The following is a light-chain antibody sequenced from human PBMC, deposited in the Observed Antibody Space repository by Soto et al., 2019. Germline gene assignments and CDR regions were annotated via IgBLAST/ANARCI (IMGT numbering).Light chain of an antibody. CDR3: ETWDTNVVV. V-gene: IGLV4-60*02. Sequence: QAVVTQSSSASASLGSSVKLTCTLSSGHSTYIIAWHQQQPGKAPRYLMKLEGSGSYSKGSGIPDRFSGSSSGADRYLTISNLQFEDEADYYCETWDTNVVVFGGGTKLTVL. J-gene: IGLJ2*01. CDR1: SGHSTYI. CDR2: LEGSGSY.